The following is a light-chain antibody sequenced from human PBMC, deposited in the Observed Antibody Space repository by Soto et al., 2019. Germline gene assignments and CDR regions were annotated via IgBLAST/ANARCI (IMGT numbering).Light chain of an antibody. V-gene: IGLV2-11*01. Sequence: QSALTQPRSVSGSPGQSVIITCTGTSSDVGGYNYVSWYQQHPGKAPKLMIYDVSKRPSGVPDRFSVSKSGNTASLTISGRQADDEADYYCCSYAGTYIHVVFGGGTKLTVL. CDR2: DVS. CDR3: CSYAGTYIHVV. J-gene: IGLJ2*01. CDR1: SSDVGGYNY.